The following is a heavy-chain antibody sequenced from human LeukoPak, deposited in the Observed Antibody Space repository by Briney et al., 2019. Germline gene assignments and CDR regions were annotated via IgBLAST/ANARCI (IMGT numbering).Heavy chain of an antibody. D-gene: IGHD3-22*01. CDR2: INPSGGST. Sequence: VASVKVSCKASGYTFTSYYMHWVRQAPGQGLEWMGIINPSGGSTNYADSVKGRFTISRDTSKNTLYLQMNSLRAEDTAVYYCARLSANSSAYFFDYWGQGTLVTVSS. J-gene: IGHJ4*02. V-gene: IGHV1-46*04. CDR1: GYTFTSYY. CDR3: ARLSANSSAYFFDY.